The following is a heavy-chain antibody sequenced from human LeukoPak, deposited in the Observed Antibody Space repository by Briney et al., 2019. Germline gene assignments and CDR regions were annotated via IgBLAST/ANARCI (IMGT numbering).Heavy chain of an antibody. J-gene: IGHJ5*02. CDR2: IYNSGST. Sequence: TSETLSLTCTVSGGSISSYYWSWIRQPAGKGLEWIGRIYNSGSTTYNPSLKSRVTMSVDTSKNQFSLKLSSVTAADTAVYYCARWYYDISYNWFDPWGQGTLVTVSS. V-gene: IGHV4-4*07. CDR1: GGSISSYY. D-gene: IGHD3-9*01. CDR3: ARWYYDISYNWFDP.